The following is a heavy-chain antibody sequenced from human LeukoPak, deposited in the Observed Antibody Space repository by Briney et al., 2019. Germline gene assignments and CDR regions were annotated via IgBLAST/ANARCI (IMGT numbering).Heavy chain of an antibody. Sequence: PGGSLRPSCAASGFMFDDYTMHWVRQAPGKGLEWVSLINWDGGSTYYAGSVKGRFTISRDNSKNSLYLQMNSLRTEDTALYYCAKGDVDSPMSFYHWGQGTLVTVSS. V-gene: IGHV3-43*01. D-gene: IGHD5-18*01. CDR1: GFMFDDYT. CDR3: AKGDVDSPMSFYH. J-gene: IGHJ4*02. CDR2: INWDGGST.